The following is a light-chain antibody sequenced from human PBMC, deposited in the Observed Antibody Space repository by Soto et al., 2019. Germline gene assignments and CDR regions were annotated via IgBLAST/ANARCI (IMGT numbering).Light chain of an antibody. CDR3: QSYDSSLSAHNYV. CDR1: SSNIGAGYD. V-gene: IGLV1-40*01. Sequence: QSVLTQPPSVSGAPGQRVTISCTGSSSNIGAGYDVHWYQQLPGTAPKLLIYGNSNRPSAVPDRFSGSKSGTSASLAITGLQAEDEADYYCQSYDSSLSAHNYVFGTGTKLTVL. J-gene: IGLJ1*01. CDR2: GNS.